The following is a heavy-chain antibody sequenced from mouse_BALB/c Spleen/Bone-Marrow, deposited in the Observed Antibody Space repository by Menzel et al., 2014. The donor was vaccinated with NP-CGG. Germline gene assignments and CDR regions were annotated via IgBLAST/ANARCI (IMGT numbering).Heavy chain of an antibody. V-gene: IGHV5-6*01. CDR1: GFTFSTYG. CDR3: TRQRNWDHYAMDY. CDR2: ISSGGGYT. D-gene: IGHD4-1*01. J-gene: IGHJ4*01. Sequence: EVKLMESGGDLVKPGGSLKLSYAASGFTFSTYGMSWVRQTPDKRLEWVATISSGGGYTYYPDSVKGRFTISRDNANNTLYLQMSSLKSEDTAMYYCTRQRNWDHYAMDYWVKEPQSPSPQ.